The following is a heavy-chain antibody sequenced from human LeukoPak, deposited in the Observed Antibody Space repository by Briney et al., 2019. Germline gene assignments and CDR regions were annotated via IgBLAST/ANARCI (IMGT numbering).Heavy chain of an antibody. Sequence: SETLSLTCTVSGGSISSGDYYWSWIRQPPGKGLEWIGYIYYSGSTYYNPSLKSRVTISIDTSTHQVSLKLTSVTAADTAVYYCARGAYGVYSSTWYYFDYWGQGTLVTVSS. CDR3: ARGAYGVYSSTWYYFDY. CDR2: IYYSGST. D-gene: IGHD6-13*01. CDR1: GGSISSGDYY. J-gene: IGHJ4*02. V-gene: IGHV4-30-4*01.